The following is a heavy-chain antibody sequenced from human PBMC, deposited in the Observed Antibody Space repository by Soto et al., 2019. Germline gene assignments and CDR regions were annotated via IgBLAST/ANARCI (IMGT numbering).Heavy chain of an antibody. CDR2: INWNSGSK. CDR1: GFKFEEYA. J-gene: IGHJ4*02. Sequence: EVRLVDSGGGPAQPGGSLRLSCAASGFKFEEYAMQWVRQGPGKGLEWVSGINWNSGSKDYADSVKGRFTISRDNVKNSLFLPMDSLRTEDTALYYCAAGKGDVLLWFGAAVHWGQGTLVTVSS. CDR3: AAGKGDVLLWFGAAVH. V-gene: IGHV3-9*01. D-gene: IGHD3-10*01.